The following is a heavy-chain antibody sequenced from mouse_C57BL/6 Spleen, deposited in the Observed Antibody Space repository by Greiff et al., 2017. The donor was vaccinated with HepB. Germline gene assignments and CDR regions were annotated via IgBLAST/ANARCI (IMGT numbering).Heavy chain of an antibody. J-gene: IGHJ1*03. Sequence: LVESGAELVKPGASVKISCKASGYAFSSYWMNWVKQRPGKGLEWIGQIYPGDGDTNYNGKFKGKATLTADKSSSTAYMQLSSLTSEDSAVYFCARATHTGYFDVWGTGTTVTVSS. CDR3: ARATHTGYFDV. CDR1: GYAFSSYW. V-gene: IGHV1-80*01. CDR2: IYPGDGDT.